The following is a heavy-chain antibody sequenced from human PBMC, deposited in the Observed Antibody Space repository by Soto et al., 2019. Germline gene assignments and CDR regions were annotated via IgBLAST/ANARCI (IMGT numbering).Heavy chain of an antibody. J-gene: IGHJ4*02. Sequence: PVPALKVTGQCWGYTLITLWIGWVHQLPRKGLEWMGIIYPGDHETRYSPSFHGKVTISADKSINTAYLQWNSLEASDTAFYFCARSPRSSRYFDSGGQGTPVTVS. CDR1: GYTLITLW. D-gene: IGHD6-13*01. V-gene: IGHV5-51*07. CDR3: ARSPRSSRYFDS. CDR2: IYPGDHET.